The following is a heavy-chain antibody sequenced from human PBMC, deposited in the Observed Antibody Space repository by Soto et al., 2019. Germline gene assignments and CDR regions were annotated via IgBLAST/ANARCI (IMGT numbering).Heavy chain of an antibody. CDR3: ARKDKSGYLNWFDP. Sequence: EXLKISYRPSGYXFTSYLVCWVRQMPGKGLEWMGIIFPSDSDTRYSPSFQGQVTISADRSTSTVFLQWASLKASDTAVYFCARKDKSGYLNWFDPWGQGTLVTVS. V-gene: IGHV5-51*01. J-gene: IGHJ5*02. CDR1: GYXFTSYL. CDR2: IFPSDSDT. D-gene: IGHD3-22*01.